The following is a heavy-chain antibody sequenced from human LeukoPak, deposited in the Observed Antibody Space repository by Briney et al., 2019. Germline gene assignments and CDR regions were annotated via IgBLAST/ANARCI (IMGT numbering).Heavy chain of an antibody. D-gene: IGHD3-10*01. J-gene: IGHJ4*02. CDR2: IWYDGSNK. CDR3: ARAIGNSGSPLDC. CDR1: GFTFNSYG. Sequence: GGSLRLSCAASGFTFNSYGMHWVRQAPGKGLEWVAIIWYDGSNKYYVDSVKGRFTISRDNSKSTLFLQMNSLRAEDTAVYYCARAIGNSGSPLDCWGQGTLVTVSS. V-gene: IGHV3-33*01.